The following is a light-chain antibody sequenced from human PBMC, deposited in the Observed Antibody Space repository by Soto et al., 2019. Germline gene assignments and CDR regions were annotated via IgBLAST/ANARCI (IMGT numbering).Light chain of an antibody. CDR3: MQGLHGPWT. CDR2: LSF. J-gene: IGKJ1*01. V-gene: IGKV2-28*01. CDR1: QSLLHSNGNTY. Sequence: DVVMTQSPLSLPVTPGEPASISCRSSQSLLHSNGNTYLDWYLQKPGQSPQLLIYLSFNRASGVPDRFSVSGTGTDFTLKISRVEAEDVGVYYCMQGLHGPWTFGQGTKVEIK.